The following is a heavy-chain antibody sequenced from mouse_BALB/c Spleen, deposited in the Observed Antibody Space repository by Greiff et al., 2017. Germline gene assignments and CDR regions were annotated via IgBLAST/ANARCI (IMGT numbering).Heavy chain of an antibody. D-gene: IGHD2-4*01. Sequence: EVMLVESGGDLVKPGGSLKLSCAASGFTFSSYGMSWVRQTPDKRLEWVATISSGGSYTYYPDSVKGRFTISRDNAKNTLYLQMSSLKSEDTAMYYCARHEPSMITTGYAMDYWGQGTSVTVSS. CDR1: GFTFSSYG. CDR3: ARHEPSMITTGYAMDY. CDR2: ISSGGSYT. J-gene: IGHJ4*01. V-gene: IGHV5-6*01.